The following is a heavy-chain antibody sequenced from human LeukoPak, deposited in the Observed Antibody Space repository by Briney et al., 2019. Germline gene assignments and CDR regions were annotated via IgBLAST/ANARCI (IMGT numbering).Heavy chain of an antibody. V-gene: IGHV1-2*02. D-gene: IGHD6-13*01. Sequence: ATVKVSCKASGYTFTGYYMHWVRQAPGQGLEGMGWINPNSGGTNYAQKFQGRVTMTRDTSISTAYMELTSLISDDTAVYYCARADSSSWYGGYWGQGTLVTVSS. J-gene: IGHJ4*02. CDR2: INPNSGGT. CDR1: GYTFTGYY. CDR3: ARADSSSWYGGY.